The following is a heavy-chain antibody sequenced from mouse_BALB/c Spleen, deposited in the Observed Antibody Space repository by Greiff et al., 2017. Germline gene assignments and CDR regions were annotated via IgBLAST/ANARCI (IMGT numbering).Heavy chain of an antibody. V-gene: IGHV1-15*01. CDR2: IDPETGGT. D-gene: IGHD2-10*02. Sequence: QVQLKQSGAELVRPGASVTLSCKASGYTFTDYEMHWVKQTPVHGLEWIGAIDPETGGTAYNQKFKGKATLTADKSSSTAYMELRSLTSEDSAVYYCAREKYGNYDDYAMDYWGQGTSVTVSS. CDR3: AREKYGNYDDYAMDY. J-gene: IGHJ4*01. CDR1: GYTFTDYE.